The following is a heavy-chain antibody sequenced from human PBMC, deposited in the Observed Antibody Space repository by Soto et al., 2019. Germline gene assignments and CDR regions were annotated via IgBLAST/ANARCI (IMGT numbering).Heavy chain of an antibody. Sequence: SVKVSCKASGGTFSSYAISWVRQAPGQGLEWMGGIIPICGTANYAQKFQGRVTITADKSPSTAYMELSRARSEDTPVYYCARDMEELQLHSSRQGTLVTVSS. D-gene: IGHD1-7*01. J-gene: IGHJ5*01. CDR1: GGTFSSYA. CDR3: ARDMEELQLHS. V-gene: IGHV1-69*06. CDR2: IIPICGTA.